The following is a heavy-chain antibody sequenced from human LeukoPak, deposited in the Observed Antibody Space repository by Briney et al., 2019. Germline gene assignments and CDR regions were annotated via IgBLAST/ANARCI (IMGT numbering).Heavy chain of an antibody. CDR1: GFTFSSYA. CDR3: AKDYQFSSGWYGMGFFDY. Sequence: GGSLRLSRAASGFTFSSYAMSWVRQAPGRGLEGVSCIVGSAHYADSVKGQFTISRDNSKNTLYLQMNSLRAEDTAVYDCAKDYQFSSGWYGMGFFDYWGQGTLVTVSS. CDR2: IVGSA. D-gene: IGHD6-19*01. V-gene: IGHV3-23*01. J-gene: IGHJ4*02.